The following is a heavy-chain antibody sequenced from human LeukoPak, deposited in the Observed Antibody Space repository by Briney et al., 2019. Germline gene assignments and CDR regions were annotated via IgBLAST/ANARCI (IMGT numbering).Heavy chain of an antibody. Sequence: SVKVSCKASGGTFSSYAISWVRQAPGQGLVWMGGIIPIFGTANYAQKSQGRVTITADESTSTAYMELSSLRSEDTAVYYCARAGTYYYDSSGLIFDYWGQGTLVTVSS. CDR3: ARAGTYYYDSSGLIFDY. J-gene: IGHJ4*02. V-gene: IGHV1-69*01. CDR1: GGTFSSYA. D-gene: IGHD3-22*01. CDR2: IIPIFGTA.